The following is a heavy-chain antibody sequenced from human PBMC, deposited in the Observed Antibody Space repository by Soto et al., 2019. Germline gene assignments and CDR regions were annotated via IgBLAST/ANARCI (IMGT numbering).Heavy chain of an antibody. Sequence: PGGSLRLSCAASGFTFSSYEMNWVRRAPGKGLEWVSYISSSGSTIYYADSVKGRFTISRDNAKNSLYLQMNSLRAEDTAVYYCASSVAYCGGDCYSSFDYWGQGTLVTVSS. V-gene: IGHV3-48*03. J-gene: IGHJ4*02. CDR1: GFTFSSYE. D-gene: IGHD2-21*02. CDR3: ASSVAYCGGDCYSSFDY. CDR2: ISSSGSTI.